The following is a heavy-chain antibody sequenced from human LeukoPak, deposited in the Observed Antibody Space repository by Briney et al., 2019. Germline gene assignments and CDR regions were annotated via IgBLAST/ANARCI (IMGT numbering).Heavy chain of an antibody. D-gene: IGHD6-19*01. J-gene: IGHJ4*02. Sequence: GRSLRLSCAASGFTFSSYGMHWVRQAPGKGLEWVAVISYDGSNKFYADSVKGRFTVSRDNSKNTLYLQMNSLRVEDTTVYYCAKMQWLATNYYWGQGTLVTVSS. CDR1: GFTFSSYG. CDR2: ISYDGSNK. CDR3: AKMQWLATNYY. V-gene: IGHV3-30*18.